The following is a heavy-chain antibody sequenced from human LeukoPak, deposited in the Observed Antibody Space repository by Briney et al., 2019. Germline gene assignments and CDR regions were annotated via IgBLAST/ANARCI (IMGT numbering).Heavy chain of an antibody. V-gene: IGHV4-4*07. CDR1: GGSISSYY. CDR2: IYTSGST. J-gene: IGHJ3*02. D-gene: IGHD2-15*01. CDR3: ARRYCSGGSCYWAFDI. Sequence: SETLSLTCTVSGGSISSYYRSWIRQPAGKGLEWIGRIYTSGSTNYNPSLKSRVTMSVDTSKNQFSLKLSSVTAADTAVYYCARRYCSGGSCYWAFDIWGQGTMVTVSS.